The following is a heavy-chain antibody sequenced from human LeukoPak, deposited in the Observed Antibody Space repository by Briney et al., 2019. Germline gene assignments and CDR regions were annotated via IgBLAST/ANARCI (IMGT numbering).Heavy chain of an antibody. D-gene: IGHD2-2*01. CDR1: GFIFSSYE. V-gene: IGHV3-48*03. Sequence: GGSLRLSCAASGFIFSSYEMNWVRQAPGKGLEWVSYISSSGSTIYYADSVKGRFTISRDNAKNSLYLQMNSLRAEDTAVYYCARGKVVVLDYWGQGTMVTVSS. CDR2: ISSSGSTI. J-gene: IGHJ4*02. CDR3: ARGKVVVLDY.